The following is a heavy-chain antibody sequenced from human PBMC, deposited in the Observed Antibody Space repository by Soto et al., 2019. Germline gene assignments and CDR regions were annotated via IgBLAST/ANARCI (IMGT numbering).Heavy chain of an antibody. CDR3: AINMGTPPRHFDY. Sequence: QVQLVESGGGVVQPGRSLSLSCAASGFNFSSYGMHWVRQAPGKGLEWVAVIWYDGSNKYYAESVKGRFTNLRDNSKNTVYLQMNSLRDEDTAGYYCAINMGTPPRHFDYWGQGTLVTVSS. CDR1: GFNFSSYG. D-gene: IGHD1-1*01. V-gene: IGHV3-33*01. CDR2: IWYDGSNK. J-gene: IGHJ4*02.